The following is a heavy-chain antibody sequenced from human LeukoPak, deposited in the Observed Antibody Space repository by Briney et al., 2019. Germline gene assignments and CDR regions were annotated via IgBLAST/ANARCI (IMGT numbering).Heavy chain of an antibody. J-gene: IGHJ4*02. CDR1: GGTFSSYA. CDR2: IIPIFGTA. Sequence: GSSVKVSCKASGGTFSSYAISWVRQAPGQGLEWMGGIIPIFGTANYAQKFQGRVTITADESTSTAYMELNSLRAEDTAVYYCAKGTRDTVMGRGTFFDYWGQGTLVTVSS. V-gene: IGHV1-69*01. CDR3: AKGTRDTVMGRGTFFDY. D-gene: IGHD4-11*01.